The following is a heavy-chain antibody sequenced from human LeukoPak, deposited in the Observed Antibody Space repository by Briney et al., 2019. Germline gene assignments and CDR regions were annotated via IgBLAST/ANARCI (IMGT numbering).Heavy chain of an antibody. CDR2: ISTYDVDT. Sequence: ASVKVSCKASGFTFTDFGVSWVRRAPGQGLEWMGWISTYDVDTKYAQKFQGRVTMTTDTSTSTAYMDLRSLRSDDTAVYYCAKGVTARDSYDIWGQGTMLIVSS. D-gene: IGHD2-21*02. CDR3: AKGVTARDSYDI. J-gene: IGHJ3*02. CDR1: GFTFTDFG. V-gene: IGHV1-18*04.